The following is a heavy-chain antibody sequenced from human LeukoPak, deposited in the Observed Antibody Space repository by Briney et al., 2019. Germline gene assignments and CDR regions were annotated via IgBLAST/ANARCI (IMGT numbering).Heavy chain of an antibody. V-gene: IGHV1-8*01. J-gene: IGHJ4*02. Sequence: ASVKVSCKASGYTFTSYDITWVRKASGQGLEWMGWMNPNNGNTGYAQRFQGGVTLTRDTSISTAYMELSSLRSEDTAVYYCARGFLGYDSSDYAFSYYWGQGTLVTVSS. D-gene: IGHD3-22*01. CDR1: GYTFTSYD. CDR3: ARGFLGYDSSDYAFSYY. CDR2: MNPNNGNT.